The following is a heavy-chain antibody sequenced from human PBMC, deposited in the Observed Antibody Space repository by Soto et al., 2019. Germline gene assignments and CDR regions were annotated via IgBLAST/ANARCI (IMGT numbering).Heavy chain of an antibody. Sequence: GASVKVSCKASGYTFTSYGISWVRQAPGQGLEWMGWISAYNGNTNYAQKLQGRVTTTTDTSTSTAYMELRSLRSDDTVVYYCARDLKMSSRWYESLNAFDIWGQGTMVTVSS. D-gene: IGHD6-13*01. V-gene: IGHV1-18*01. CDR1: GYTFTSYG. J-gene: IGHJ3*02. CDR2: ISAYNGNT. CDR3: ARDLKMSSRWYESLNAFDI.